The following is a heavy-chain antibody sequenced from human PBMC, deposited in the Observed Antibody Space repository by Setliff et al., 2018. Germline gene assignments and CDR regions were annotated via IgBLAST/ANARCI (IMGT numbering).Heavy chain of an antibody. D-gene: IGHD5-18*01. V-gene: IGHV4-61*01. CDR3: ARVDTAMVTGVDY. CDR1: GGSVSSGSYY. Sequence: PSETLSLTCTVSGGSVSSGSYYWGWIRQPPGKGLEWIGYIYYSGSTNYNPSLKSRVTISVDTSKNQFSLKLSSVTAADTAVYYCARVDTAMVTGVDYWGQGTLVTVSS. CDR2: IYYSGST. J-gene: IGHJ4*02.